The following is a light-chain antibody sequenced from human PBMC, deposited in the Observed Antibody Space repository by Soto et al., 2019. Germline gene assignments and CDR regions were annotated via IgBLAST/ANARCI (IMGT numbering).Light chain of an antibody. Sequence: EIVMTQSPATLSVSQGERTTLSWRASQGVGSTLAWYQQKPDQTPRLLIYAASTRATCVPDRFSGSVSGAEFTLSFYGRQSEDFAGYSCQQYHSWALAFGGGNKVDIK. J-gene: IGKJ4*01. V-gene: IGKV3-15*01. CDR1: QGVGST. CDR2: AAS. CDR3: QQYHSWALA.